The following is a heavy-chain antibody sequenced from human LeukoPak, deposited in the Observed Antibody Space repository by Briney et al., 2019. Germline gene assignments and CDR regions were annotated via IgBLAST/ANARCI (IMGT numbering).Heavy chain of an antibody. CDR2: ISGSGGST. V-gene: IGHV3-23*01. Sequence: GGSLRLSCAASGFTFGSYAMSWVRQAPGKGLEWVSAISGSGGSTYYVDSVKGRFTISRDNSKNTLYLQMNSLRAEDTAVYYCAKEGDAYSSGWYGWYFDYWGQGTLVTVSS. J-gene: IGHJ4*02. CDR1: GFTFGSYA. D-gene: IGHD6-19*01. CDR3: AKEGDAYSSGWYGWYFDY.